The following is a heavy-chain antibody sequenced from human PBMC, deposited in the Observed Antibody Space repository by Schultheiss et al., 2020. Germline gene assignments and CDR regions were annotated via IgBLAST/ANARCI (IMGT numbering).Heavy chain of an antibody. CDR2: ITSSGTNR. CDR3: ARVGSSVAGQRNYYYYGMDV. Sequence: GGSLRLSCAASGFTFSSYGMHWVRQAPGKGLEWVSYITSSGTNRFHADSVKGRFTISRDNSKNTLYLQMNSLRAEDTAVYYCARVGSSVAGQRNYYYYGMDVWGQGTTVTVSS. D-gene: IGHD6-19*01. J-gene: IGHJ6*02. CDR1: GFTFSSYG. V-gene: IGHV3-NL1*01.